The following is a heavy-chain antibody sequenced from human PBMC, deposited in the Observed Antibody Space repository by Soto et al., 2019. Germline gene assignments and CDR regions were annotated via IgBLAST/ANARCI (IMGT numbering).Heavy chain of an antibody. J-gene: IGHJ6*02. Sequence: SVKVSCKASGGTFSSYAISWVRQARGQGLEWMGGIIPIFGTANYAQKFQGRVTITADESTSTAYMELSSLRSEDTAVYYCARGEDIVVVPAATYYYYYGMDVWGQGTTVTVSS. CDR2: IIPIFGTA. CDR3: ARGEDIVVVPAATYYYYYGMDV. CDR1: GGTFSSYA. V-gene: IGHV1-69*13. D-gene: IGHD2-2*01.